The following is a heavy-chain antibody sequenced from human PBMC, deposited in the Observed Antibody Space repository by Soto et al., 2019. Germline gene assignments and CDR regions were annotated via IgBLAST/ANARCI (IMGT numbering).Heavy chain of an antibody. CDR2: IYYSGST. CDR1: GGSISGSSYY. V-gene: IGHV4-39*01. CDR3: ASRDSGYGDYGYFQH. J-gene: IGHJ1*01. D-gene: IGHD4-17*01. Sequence: SETLSLTCTVSGGSISGSSYYWGWIRQPPGKGLEWIGSIYYSGSTYYNPSLKSRVTISVDTSKNQFSLKLSSVTAADTAVYYCASRDSGYGDYGYFQHWGQGTLVTVSS.